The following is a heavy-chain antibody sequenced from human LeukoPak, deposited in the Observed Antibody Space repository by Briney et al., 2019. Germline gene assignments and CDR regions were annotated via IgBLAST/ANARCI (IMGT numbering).Heavy chain of an antibody. Sequence: PSETLSLTCTVSGDSLSSHFWSWIRQPPGKGLEWIGYIHGSGSTHYDPSHRSRVTISEDTSKSHFSLKLTSVTAVDTAVYYCARNVGWYSHDSWGQGTLVTVSS. CDR1: GDSLSSHF. V-gene: IGHV4-59*08. D-gene: IGHD6-19*01. J-gene: IGHJ4*02. CDR3: ARNVGWYSHDS. CDR2: IHGSGST.